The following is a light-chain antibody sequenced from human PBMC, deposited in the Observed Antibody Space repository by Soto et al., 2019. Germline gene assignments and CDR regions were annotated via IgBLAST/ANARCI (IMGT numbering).Light chain of an antibody. CDR2: DAS. J-gene: IGKJ2*01. Sequence: EVVLTQSPATLSLSPGERATLSCRASQTLANYLAWYQQRPGQAPRLLIYDASNRATGIPARFSGSGSGTDFTLTISSLEPEDSEVYYCQRRSDSYTFGQGTTLEIK. CDR3: QRRSDSYT. CDR1: QTLANY. V-gene: IGKV3-11*01.